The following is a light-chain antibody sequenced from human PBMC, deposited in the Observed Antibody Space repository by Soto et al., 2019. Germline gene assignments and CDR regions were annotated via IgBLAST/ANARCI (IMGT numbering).Light chain of an antibody. V-gene: IGLV2-14*01. Sequence: QSVLTQPASVSGSPGQSITISCTGTSSDVGGYNRVSWYQQHPDKAPKLIIYEVTNRPSGISNRFSGSKSGDTASLTISGLQAEDEADYYCYSYRSSSAHVFGTGTKVTVL. J-gene: IGLJ1*01. CDR3: YSYRSSSAHV. CDR1: SSDVGGYNR. CDR2: EVT.